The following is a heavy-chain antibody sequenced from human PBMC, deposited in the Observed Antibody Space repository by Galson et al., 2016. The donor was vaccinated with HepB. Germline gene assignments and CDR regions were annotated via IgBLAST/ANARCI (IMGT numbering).Heavy chain of an antibody. CDR3: ALPKYGSGDYYAMDV. D-gene: IGHD3-10*01. Sequence: SETLSLTCAVSGGSFSGYYWSWIRQPPGKGLEWIGEIDHSGSTNYNPSLKSRVTISADTSKNQFSLKLGSVTAADTAVYYCALPKYGSGDYYAMDVWGQGTTVTVSS. CDR2: IDHSGST. V-gene: IGHV4-34*01. CDR1: GGSFSGYY. J-gene: IGHJ6*02.